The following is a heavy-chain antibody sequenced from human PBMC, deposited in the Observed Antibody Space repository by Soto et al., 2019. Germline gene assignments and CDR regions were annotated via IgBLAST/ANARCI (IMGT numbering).Heavy chain of an antibody. V-gene: IGHV5-51*01. J-gene: IGHJ6*02. CDR1: GYSFTSYW. D-gene: IGHD6-13*01. CDR3: ARSFAAAAGRYYYGMDV. CDR2: IYPGDSDT. Sequence: GESLKISCKGSGYSFTSYWIGWVRQMPGKGLEWMGIIYPGDSDTRYSPSFQGQVTISADKSISTAYLQWSSLKASDTAMYYCARSFAAAAGRYYYGMDVWGQGTTVTVSS.